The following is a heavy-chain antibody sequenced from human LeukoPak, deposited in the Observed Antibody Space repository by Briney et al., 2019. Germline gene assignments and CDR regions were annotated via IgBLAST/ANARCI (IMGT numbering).Heavy chain of an antibody. CDR1: GGSISGYY. V-gene: IGHV4-59*01. Sequence: SETLSLTCTVSGGSISGYYWTWIRQPPGKGLEWIGQIYYTGSTNYNPSLKSRVTISVDTSRKQFSLKLSSVTAADTAVYYCAGSSYYYGADAVDIWGQGTMVTVSS. D-gene: IGHD3-10*01. CDR3: AGSSYYYGADAVDI. J-gene: IGHJ3*02. CDR2: IYYTGST.